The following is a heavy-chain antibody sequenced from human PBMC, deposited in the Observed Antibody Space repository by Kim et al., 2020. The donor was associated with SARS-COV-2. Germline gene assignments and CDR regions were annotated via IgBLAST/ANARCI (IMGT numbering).Heavy chain of an antibody. J-gene: IGHJ6*02. CDR2: IDWDDDK. CDR1: GFSLSTSGMC. V-gene: IGHV2-70*01. Sequence: SGPTLVNPTQTLTLTCTFSGFSLSTSGMCVSWIRQPPGKALEWLALIDWDDDKYYSTSLKTRLTISKDTSKNQVVLTMTNMDPVDTATYYCARIRTPTHDYGDYEWGANPLYGMDVWGQGTTVTVSS. D-gene: IGHD4-17*01. CDR3: ARIRTPTHDYGDYEWGANPLYGMDV.